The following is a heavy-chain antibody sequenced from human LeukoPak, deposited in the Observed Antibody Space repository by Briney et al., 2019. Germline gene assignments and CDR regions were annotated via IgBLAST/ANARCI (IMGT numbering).Heavy chain of an antibody. CDR2: IYYSGST. CDR1: GGSISSGGYY. J-gene: IGHJ6*02. CDR3: ARDTGDNPRSDYYGMDV. Sequence: PSETLSLTCTVSGGSISSGGYYWSWIRQHPGKGLEWIGYIYYSGSTYYNPSLKSRVTISVDTSKNQFSLKLSSVTAADTAVYYCARDTGDNPRSDYYGMDVWGQGTTVTVSS. D-gene: IGHD2-21*02. V-gene: IGHV4-31*03.